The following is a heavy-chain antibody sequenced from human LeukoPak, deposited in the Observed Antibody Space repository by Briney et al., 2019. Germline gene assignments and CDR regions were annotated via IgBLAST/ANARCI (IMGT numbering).Heavy chain of an antibody. CDR1: GYSFTSYW. V-gene: IGHV5-51*01. Sequence: GESLKISCKGSGYSFTSYWIGWVRQMPGKGLEWMGIIYPSDSDTRYSPSFQGQVTISADKSISTAYLQWSSLKASDTAMYYCARRGSSWDNYYYGMDVWGQGTTVTVSS. CDR3: ARRGSSWDNYYYGMDV. J-gene: IGHJ6*02. D-gene: IGHD6-13*01. CDR2: IYPSDSDT.